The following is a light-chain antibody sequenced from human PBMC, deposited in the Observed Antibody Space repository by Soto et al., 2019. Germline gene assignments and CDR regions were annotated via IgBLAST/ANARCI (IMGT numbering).Light chain of an antibody. J-gene: IGKJ2*01. CDR1: QNVRYN. CDR3: HQYNSWFT. CDR2: GAS. Sequence: EIVLTQSPATLSVSPGERATLSCRASQNVRYNLAWYQQKPGQAPRLLIYGASTRAIDIPPRFSGSGSGTEFTLTINSLQSDDFAVYYCHQYNSWFTFGQGTKLEIK. V-gene: IGKV3-15*01.